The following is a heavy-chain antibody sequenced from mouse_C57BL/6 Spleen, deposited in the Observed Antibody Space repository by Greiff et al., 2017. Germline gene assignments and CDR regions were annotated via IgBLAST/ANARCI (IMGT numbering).Heavy chain of an antibody. J-gene: IGHJ2*01. CDR3: ARDYGSRYDYCDY. V-gene: IGHV1-64*01. D-gene: IGHD1-1*01. Sequence: QVQLQQPGAELVKPGASVKLSCKASGYTFTSYWMHWVKQRPGQGLEWIGMIHPNSGSTNYNEKFKSKATLTVDKSSSTAYMQLSSLTSEDSAVYYCARDYGSRYDYCDYWGQGTTLTVSS. CDR1: GYTFTSYW. CDR2: IHPNSGST.